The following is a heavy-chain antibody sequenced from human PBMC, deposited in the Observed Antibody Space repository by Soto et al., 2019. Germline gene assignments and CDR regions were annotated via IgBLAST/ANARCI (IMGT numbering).Heavy chain of an antibody. V-gene: IGHV3-23*01. J-gene: IGHJ6*02. CDR3: AKDHGMDV. Sequence: GGSLRLSCVASGFTFSDYAMAWVRQSPGKGLEWVSSISGSGGSTYYADSVKGRFTISRDNSKNTVFLQMNSLRAEDTAVYYCAKDHGMDVWGQGATVTVS. CDR1: GFTFSDYA. CDR2: ISGSGGST.